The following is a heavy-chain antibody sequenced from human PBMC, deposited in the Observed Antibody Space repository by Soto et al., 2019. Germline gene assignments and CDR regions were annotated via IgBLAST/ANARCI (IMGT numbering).Heavy chain of an antibody. CDR1: GGSISSYY. V-gene: IGHV4-59*01. J-gene: IGHJ4*02. CDR3: ARLVGVIDY. CDR2: VYYSGST. Sequence: PSETLSLTCTVSGGSISSYYWSWIRQPPGKGLEWIGYVYYSGSTNYNPSLKSRVTISVDTSKNQFSLKLSSVTAADTAVYYCARLVGVIDYWGQGTLVTVSS.